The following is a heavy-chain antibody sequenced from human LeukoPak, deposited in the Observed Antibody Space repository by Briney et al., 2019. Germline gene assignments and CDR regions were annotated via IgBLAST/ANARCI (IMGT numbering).Heavy chain of an antibody. V-gene: IGHV4-34*01. CDR2: INHSGST. D-gene: IGHD3-3*01. CDR3: ARDGSYYDFWSGYYSDYYYYMDV. CDR1: GGSFSGYY. Sequence: PSETLSLTCAVYGGSFSGYYWSWIRQPPGKGLEWIGEINHSGSTNYNPSLKSRVTISVDTSKNQFSLKLSSVTAADTAVYYCARDGSYYDFWSGYYSDYYYYMDVWGKGTTVTVSS. J-gene: IGHJ6*03.